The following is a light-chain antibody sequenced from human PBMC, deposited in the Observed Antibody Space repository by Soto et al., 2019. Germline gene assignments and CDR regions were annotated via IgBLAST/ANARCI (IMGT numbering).Light chain of an antibody. Sequence: DIQMTQSPSVVSASVGDRVTISCRTSQDITNYLVWFQQKPGKVPERLIYGATNLQSGVPSRFSGSRSGTEFTLTMSSLQPEDFETYYCLQHNRYHWKFGKGTTV. V-gene: IGKV1-17*03. CDR2: GAT. J-gene: IGKJ1*01. CDR3: LQHNRYHWK. CDR1: QDITNY.